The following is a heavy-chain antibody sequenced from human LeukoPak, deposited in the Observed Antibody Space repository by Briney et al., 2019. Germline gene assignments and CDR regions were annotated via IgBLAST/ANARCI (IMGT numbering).Heavy chain of an antibody. CDR1: GYTFTTYG. D-gene: IGHD6-19*01. V-gene: IGHV1-18*01. J-gene: IGHJ3*02. Sequence: ASVKVSCKASGYTFTTYGISWVRQAPGQGLEWMGWISTYNGNTNYAQKLQGRVTMTTDTSTSTAYMELRSLRSDDTAVYYCAREVVYSSGWYGAFDIWGQGTMVTVSS. CDR2: ISTYNGNT. CDR3: AREVVYSSGWYGAFDI.